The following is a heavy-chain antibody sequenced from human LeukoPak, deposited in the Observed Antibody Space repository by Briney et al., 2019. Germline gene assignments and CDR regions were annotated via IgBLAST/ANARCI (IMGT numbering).Heavy chain of an antibody. CDR2: ISYDGSNK. V-gene: IGHV3-30-3*01. CDR1: GFTFSSYA. Sequence: QPGGSLRLSCAASGFTFSSYAMHWVRQAPGKGLEWVAVISYDGSNKYYADSVRGRFIISRDTSDNTLYLYMNSLRAEDSAVYYCARDSGTTYYSDSGGHSRSWDHNWFDPWGQGTLVTVSS. CDR3: ARDSGTTYYSDSGGHSRSWDHNWFDP. D-gene: IGHD3-22*01. J-gene: IGHJ5*02.